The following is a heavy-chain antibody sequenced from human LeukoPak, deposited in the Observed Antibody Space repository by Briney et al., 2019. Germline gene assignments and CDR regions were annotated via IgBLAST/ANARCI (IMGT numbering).Heavy chain of an antibody. J-gene: IGHJ4*02. CDR1: GFTFSHYW. Sequence: GGSLRLSCAASGFTFSHYWMSWVRQAPGKGLEWVANINPDGSEKYYVDSVKGRFTISRDNAKNSLHLQMNSLRAEDTAVYYSATERNWASGYWGQGTLVTVSS. CDR2: INPDGSEK. CDR3: ATERNWASGY. V-gene: IGHV3-7*01. D-gene: IGHD3-16*01.